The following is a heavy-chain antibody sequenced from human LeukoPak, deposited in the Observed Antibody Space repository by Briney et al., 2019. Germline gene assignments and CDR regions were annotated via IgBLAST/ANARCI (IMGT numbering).Heavy chain of an antibody. V-gene: IGHV3-23*01. Sequence: GGSLRLSCAASGFTFSSYAMSWVRQAPGKGLEWVSAISGSGGSTYYADSVKGRFTISRDNSKNTLYLQMSSLRAEDTAVYYCAKTYYDFWSGYFSGEHFDYWGQGTLVTVSS. D-gene: IGHD3-3*01. CDR2: ISGSGGST. J-gene: IGHJ4*02. CDR1: GFTFSSYA. CDR3: AKTYYDFWSGYFSGEHFDY.